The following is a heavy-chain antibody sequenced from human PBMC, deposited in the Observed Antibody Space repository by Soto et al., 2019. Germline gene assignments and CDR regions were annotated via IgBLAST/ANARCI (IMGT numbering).Heavy chain of an antibody. Sequence: EASVKVSLTASGYTFTSYAMHLGRQAPGQRLEWMGWINAGNGNTKYSQKFQGRVTITRDTSASTAYMELSSLRSEDTAVYYCARDLGGWPDYWGQGTLVTVSS. J-gene: IGHJ4*02. CDR1: GYTFTSYA. V-gene: IGHV1-3*01. CDR2: INAGNGNT. D-gene: IGHD2-15*01. CDR3: ARDLGGWPDY.